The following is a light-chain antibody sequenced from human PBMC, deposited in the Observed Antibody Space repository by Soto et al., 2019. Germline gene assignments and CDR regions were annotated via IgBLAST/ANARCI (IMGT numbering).Light chain of an antibody. Sequence: VFTQFPGTLSLSPGESATLSCRASQSVGSNYLAWYQQRPGQPPNLLIFGTSHRAPDIPDRFSGSGSGTDFTLTISRLEPEDFAVYYCQQYGTSSQTFGQGTKVDIK. J-gene: IGKJ1*01. V-gene: IGKV3-20*01. CDR3: QQYGTSSQT. CDR2: GTS. CDR1: QSVGSNY.